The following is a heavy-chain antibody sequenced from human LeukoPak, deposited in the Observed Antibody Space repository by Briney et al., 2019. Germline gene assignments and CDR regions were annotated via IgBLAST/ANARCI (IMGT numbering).Heavy chain of an antibody. V-gene: IGHV3-53*01. CDR2: MYSSDRT. D-gene: IGHD5-18*01. Sequence: GGSLRLSCAASGFTVRSNYMTWVRQAPGKGLEWVSVMYSSDRTYYDDSVKGRFTISRDNSKNTLDLQMNSLRDEDTGVYYCARADGYSSWFVHWGQGTLVTVSS. J-gene: IGHJ5*02. CDR1: GFTVRSNY. CDR3: ARADGYSSWFVH.